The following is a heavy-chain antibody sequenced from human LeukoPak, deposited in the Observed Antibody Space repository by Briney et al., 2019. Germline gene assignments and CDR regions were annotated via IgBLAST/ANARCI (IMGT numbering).Heavy chain of an antibody. D-gene: IGHD3-16*02. CDR1: GFTFSSYW. CDR3: ARDRPGELGELSLFDY. Sequence: PGGSLRLSCAASGFTFSSYWMSWVRQAPGKGLEWVANTKQDGSEKYYVDSVKGRFTISRDNAKNSLYLQMNSLRAEDTAVYYCARDRPGELGELSLFDYWGQGTLVTVSS. CDR2: TKQDGSEK. V-gene: IGHV3-7*01. J-gene: IGHJ4*02.